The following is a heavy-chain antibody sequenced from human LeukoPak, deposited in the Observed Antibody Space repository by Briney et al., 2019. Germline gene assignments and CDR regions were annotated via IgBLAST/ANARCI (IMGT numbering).Heavy chain of an antibody. CDR2: IYYSGST. CDR3: ARAGTSSGWSGNWFDP. Sequence: SETLSLTCTVSGGSISSYYWSWIRQPPGKGLEWIGYIYYSGSTNYNPSLKSRVTISVDTSKNQFSLKLSSVTAADTAVYYCARAGTSSGWSGNWFDPWGQGTLVTVSS. V-gene: IGHV4-59*01. CDR1: GGSISSYY. D-gene: IGHD6-19*01. J-gene: IGHJ5*02.